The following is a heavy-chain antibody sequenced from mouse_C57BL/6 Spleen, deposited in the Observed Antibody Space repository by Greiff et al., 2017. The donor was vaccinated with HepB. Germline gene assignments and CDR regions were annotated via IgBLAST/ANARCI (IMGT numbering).Heavy chain of an antibody. CDR1: GFNIKDDY. J-gene: IGHJ2*01. Sequence: VQLQQSGAELVRPGASVKLSCTASGFNIKDDYMHWVKQRPEQGLEWIGWIDPENGDTEYASKFQGKATITADTSSNTAYLQLSSLTSEDTAVYYWTTGDGSYYFDYWGQGTTLTVSS. CDR2: IDPENGDT. CDR3: TTGDGSYYFDY. V-gene: IGHV14-4*01. D-gene: IGHD2-3*01.